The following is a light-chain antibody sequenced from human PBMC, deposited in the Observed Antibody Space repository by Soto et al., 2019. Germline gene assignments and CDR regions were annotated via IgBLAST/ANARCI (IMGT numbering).Light chain of an antibody. CDR1: QSVGSTY. CDR2: DAS. V-gene: IGKV3-20*01. J-gene: IGKJ2*01. Sequence: EKVLTQSPGTLYLSTGERATLSCRASQSVGSTYLAWYQQKPGQDPRLLIYDASSRATGIPDRFSGSGSGTDFTLTISRLEPDDFAVYYYQQYVTSPYPFGHGTKRAIK. CDR3: QQYVTSPYP.